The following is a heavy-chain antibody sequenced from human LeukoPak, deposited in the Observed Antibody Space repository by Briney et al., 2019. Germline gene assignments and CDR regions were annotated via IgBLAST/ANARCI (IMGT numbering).Heavy chain of an antibody. V-gene: IGHV4-34*12. CDR2: MIHSGST. Sequence: SETLSLTCAVYGASFSGYYWSWIRQPPGKGLEWIGEMIHSGSTKYNPSLKSRVTISVDASKNQFSLKLSSVTAADTAVYYCAKSNGYGLVDIWGQGTMVTVSS. CDR1: GASFSGYY. D-gene: IGHD3-10*01. J-gene: IGHJ3*02. CDR3: AKSNGYGLVDI.